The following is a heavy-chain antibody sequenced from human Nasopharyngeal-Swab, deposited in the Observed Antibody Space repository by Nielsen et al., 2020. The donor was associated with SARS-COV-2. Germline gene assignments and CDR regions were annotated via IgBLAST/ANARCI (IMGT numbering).Heavy chain of an antibody. D-gene: IGHD2-21*01. CDR2: IYYSGST. J-gene: IGHJ6*03. V-gene: IGHV4-31*03. Sequence: SETLSLTYTVSGGSISSGGYYWSWIRQHPGKGLEWIGYIYYSGSTYYNPSLKSRVTISVDTSKNQFSLKLSSVTAADTAVYYCARGVVVIPNYYYYYYMDVWGKGTTVTVSS. CDR1: GGSISSGGYY. CDR3: ARGVVVIPNYYYYYYMDV.